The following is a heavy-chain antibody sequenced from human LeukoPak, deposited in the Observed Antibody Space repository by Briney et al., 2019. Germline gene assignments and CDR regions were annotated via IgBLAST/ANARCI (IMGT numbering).Heavy chain of an antibody. CDR3: ASGKYSSSSDYYYYYMDV. Sequence: ASVKVSCKASGYTFTSYGISWVRQAPGRGLEWMGWISAYNGNTNYAQKLQGRVTMTTDTSTSTAYMELRSLRSDDTAVYYCASGKYSSSSDYYYYYMDVWGKGTTVTVSS. D-gene: IGHD6-6*01. CDR2: ISAYNGNT. V-gene: IGHV1-18*01. CDR1: GYTFTSYG. J-gene: IGHJ6*03.